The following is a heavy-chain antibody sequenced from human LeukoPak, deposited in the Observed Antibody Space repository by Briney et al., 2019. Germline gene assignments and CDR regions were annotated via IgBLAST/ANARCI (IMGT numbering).Heavy chain of an antibody. CDR1: GFTFTYYA. D-gene: IGHD3-10*01. Sequence: SLRLSCSPSGFTFTYYAIRWVRQTPGKGLWWVALIWTDGSTKYNADSVKGRITISRDNSKNPMNLQMNSLRAEDTAVYYCARELFGSGSCPDGWGQGTLVTVSS. V-gene: IGHV3-33*01. CDR3: ARELFGSGSCPDG. CDR2: IWTDGSTK. J-gene: IGHJ4*02.